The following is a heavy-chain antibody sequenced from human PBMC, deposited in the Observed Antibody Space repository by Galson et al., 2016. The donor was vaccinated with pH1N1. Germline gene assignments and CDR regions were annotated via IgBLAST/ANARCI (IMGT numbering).Heavy chain of an antibody. CDR1: GFSLSTSGMC. CDR3: ARMTYGDYSNLFDP. Sequence: PALVKPTQTLTLTCTFSGFSLSTSGMCVSWIRQPPGKALEWLALIDWDDDKYYSTSLKTRLTISKDTSKNQVVLTMTNIDPVDTATYYCARMTYGDYSNLFDPWAREPWSPSPQ. CDR2: IDWDDDK. J-gene: IGHJ5*02. D-gene: IGHD4-17*01. V-gene: IGHV2-70*01.